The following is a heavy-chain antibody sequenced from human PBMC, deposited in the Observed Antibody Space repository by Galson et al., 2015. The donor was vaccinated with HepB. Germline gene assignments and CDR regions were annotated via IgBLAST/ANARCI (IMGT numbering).Heavy chain of an antibody. CDR3: ARGAYGDPFDY. CDR2: ISSSSSYT. D-gene: IGHD4-17*01. CDR1: GFTFSDYY. V-gene: IGHV3-11*06. Sequence: SLRLSCAASGFTFSDYYMSWIRQAPGKGLEWVSYISSSSSYTNYADSVKGRFTISRDNAKNSLYLQMNSLRAEDTAVYYCARGAYGDPFDYWGQGTLVTVSS. J-gene: IGHJ4*02.